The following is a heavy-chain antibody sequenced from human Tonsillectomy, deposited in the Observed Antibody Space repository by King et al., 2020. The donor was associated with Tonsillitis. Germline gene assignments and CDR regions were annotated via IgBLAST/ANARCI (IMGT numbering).Heavy chain of an antibody. D-gene: IGHD6-6*01. V-gene: IGHV1-2*02. CDR2: INPKNGGT. J-gene: IGHJ4*02. CDR1: GNTFNGYY. CDR3: ARGGLNVAARLDF. Sequence: QLVQSGAEVKKPGASVKVSYKASGNTFNGYYVHWVRQAPGQGLEWMGWINPKNGGTNSAQKFQGRVTVTRDTSISTIYMDLSWLRSDDTAVYYCARGGLNVAARLDFWGQGTLVTVSS.